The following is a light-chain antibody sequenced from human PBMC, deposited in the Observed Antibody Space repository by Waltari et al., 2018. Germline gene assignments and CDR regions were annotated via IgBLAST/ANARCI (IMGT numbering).Light chain of an antibody. CDR3: QQYHNLPLT. J-gene: IGKJ4*01. CDR1: QDISNY. V-gene: IGKV1-33*01. Sequence: DIQLTQSPSSLSAAVGDRVPITCQASQDISNYINWYQQRPGKAPKLLIYDVSDLERGVPSRFSGSGSGTAFTFTISSLQPEDVATYFCQQYHNLPLTFGGGTKVDIK. CDR2: DVS.